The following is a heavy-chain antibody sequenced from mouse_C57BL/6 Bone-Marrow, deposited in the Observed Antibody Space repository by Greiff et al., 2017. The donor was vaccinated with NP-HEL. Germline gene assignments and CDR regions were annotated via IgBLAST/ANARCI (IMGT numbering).Heavy chain of an antibody. CDR1: GYTFTSYW. CDR2: IDPNSGGT. CDR3: ASPLITTVVDWYFDV. J-gene: IGHJ1*03. V-gene: IGHV1-72*01. D-gene: IGHD1-1*01. Sequence: QVQLQQSGAELVKPGASVKLSCKASGYTFTSYWMHWVKQRPGRGLEWIGRIDPNSGGTKYNEKFKSKATLTVDKPSSTAYMQLSSLTSEDSAVYYCASPLITTVVDWYFDVWGTGTTVTVSS.